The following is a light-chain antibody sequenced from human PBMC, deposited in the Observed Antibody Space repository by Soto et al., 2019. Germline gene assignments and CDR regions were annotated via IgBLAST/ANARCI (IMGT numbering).Light chain of an antibody. V-gene: IGKV1-5*01. CDR1: QTISTW. J-gene: IGKJ1*01. CDR2: DAS. Sequence: DIQVTQSPPTLSASVGDRVTITCRASQTISTWMAWYQQKPGKAPKLLVYDASTLQSGVASRFSGSGSGTEFTLINSGLQPKNSATYSCQQYTPTHQPWMFGQGTKVDIK. CDR3: QQYTPTHQPWM.